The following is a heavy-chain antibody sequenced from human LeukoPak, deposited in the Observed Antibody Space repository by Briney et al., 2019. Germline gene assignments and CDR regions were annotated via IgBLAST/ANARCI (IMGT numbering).Heavy chain of an antibody. CDR2: IRQDGNEK. CDR3: ARLRAAQTYDY. V-gene: IGHV3-7*04. Sequence: PGGSLRLSCAGAEFTLSNYWMSWVRQAPGKGLEWAANIRQDGNEKYYVDSVKGRFTISRDNAKNSLYLQMNSLRVEDTAVYYCARLRAAQTYDYWGQGTLVTVSS. D-gene: IGHD6-13*01. J-gene: IGHJ4*02. CDR1: EFTLSNYW.